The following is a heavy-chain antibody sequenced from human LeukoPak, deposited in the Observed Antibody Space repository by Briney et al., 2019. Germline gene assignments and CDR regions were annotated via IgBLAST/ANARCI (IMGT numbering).Heavy chain of an antibody. CDR2: INPSGGST. V-gene: IGHV1-46*01. CDR3: AREITSSKYSSSFDY. Sequence: ASVKVSCKASGYTFTSYYMHWVRQAPGQGLEWMGIINPSGGSTSYAQKFQGRVTMTRDTSTSTVYMELSSLRSEDTAVYCCAREITSSKYSSSFDYWGQGTLVTVSS. CDR1: GYTFTSYY. D-gene: IGHD6-13*01. J-gene: IGHJ4*02.